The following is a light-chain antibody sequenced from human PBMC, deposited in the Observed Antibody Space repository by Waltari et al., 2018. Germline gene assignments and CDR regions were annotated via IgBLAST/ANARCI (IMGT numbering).Light chain of an antibody. CDR1: GSDGRTYNY. J-gene: IGLJ1*01. CDR3: SSYTNNSPYV. V-gene: IGLV2-14*01. CDR2: EVN. Sequence: QSALTQPASVSGSPGQSITISCTETGSDGRTYNYVSWYQQHPGKAPTLIISEVNKRPSGVSNRFSASKSGHTASLTISGLQADDEADYYCSSYTNNSPYVFGAGTKVTVL.